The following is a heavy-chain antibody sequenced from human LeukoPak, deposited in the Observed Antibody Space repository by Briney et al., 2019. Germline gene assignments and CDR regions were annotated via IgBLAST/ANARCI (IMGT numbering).Heavy chain of an antibody. CDR2: ISGYNGNT. Sequence: ASVKVCCKASGYIFRNYGINGVRQAPGQGLEWMGWISGYNGNTNYAQKLQGRVTLTSDTSTSTAYMDLRSLRSDGTAVYYCARLRPHRLESTSNYYYSYMDVWGKGTTVTVSS. CDR3: ARLRPHRLESTSNYYYSYMDV. V-gene: IGHV1-18*01. CDR1: GYIFRNYG. J-gene: IGHJ6*03. D-gene: IGHD2/OR15-2a*01.